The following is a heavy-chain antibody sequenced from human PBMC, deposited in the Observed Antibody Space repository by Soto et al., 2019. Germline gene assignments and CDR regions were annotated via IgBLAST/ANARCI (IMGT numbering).Heavy chain of an antibody. Sequence: PGGSLKLSCAASGFTFDDYAMHWVRQAPGKGLEWVSGISWNSGSIGYADSVKGRFTISRDNAKNSLYLQMNSLRAEDTALYYCAKARRAHITGTTPRQDSDYMDVWGKGTTVTVSS. CDR3: AKARRAHITGTTPRQDSDYMDV. CDR2: ISWNSGSI. V-gene: IGHV3-9*01. D-gene: IGHD1-7*01. J-gene: IGHJ6*03. CDR1: GFTFDDYA.